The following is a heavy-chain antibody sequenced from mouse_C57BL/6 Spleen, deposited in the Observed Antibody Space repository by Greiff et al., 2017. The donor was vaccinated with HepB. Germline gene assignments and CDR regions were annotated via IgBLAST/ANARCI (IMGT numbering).Heavy chain of an antibody. V-gene: IGHV1-50*01. J-gene: IGHJ1*03. CDR2: IDPSDSYT. CDR1: GYTFTSYW. Sequence: QVQLQQPGAELVKPGASVKLSCKASGYTFTSYWMQWVKQRPGQGLEWIGEIDPSDSYTNYNQKFKGKATLTVDTSSSTAYMQLSRLTSEDSAVYYCARQIRITTEVARWYFDVWGTGTTVTVSS. D-gene: IGHD1-1*01. CDR3: ARQIRITTEVARWYFDV.